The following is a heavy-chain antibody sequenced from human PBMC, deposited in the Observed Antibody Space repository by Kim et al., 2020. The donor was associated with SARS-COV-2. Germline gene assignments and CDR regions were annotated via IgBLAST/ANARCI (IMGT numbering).Heavy chain of an antibody. J-gene: IGHJ5*02. Sequence: SETLSLTCTVSGGSVSRYYWSWIRQPPGKGLEWIGYIYYSGSTNYNPSLKSRVTISVDTSKNQFSLKLSSVTAADTAVYYCARDRSYDFWSGHNWFDPWGQGTLVTVSS. CDR1: GGSVSRYY. CDR3: ARDRSYDFWSGHNWFDP. CDR2: IYYSGST. D-gene: IGHD3-3*01. V-gene: IGHV4-59*02.